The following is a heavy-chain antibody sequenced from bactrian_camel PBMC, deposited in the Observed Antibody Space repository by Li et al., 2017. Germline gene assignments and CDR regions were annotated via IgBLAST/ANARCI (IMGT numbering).Heavy chain of an antibody. J-gene: IGHJ4*01. V-gene: IGHV3-2*01. D-gene: IGHD6*01. CDR2: IHTGDGTT. CDR3: AAEPARWYGGMWNCPRGRTSDYNY. CDR1: GFTFSNYY. Sequence: HVQLVESGGGLVQPGGSLRLSCAASGFTFSNYYMSWVRQAPGKGLGWVSSIHTGDGTTYSIDSVKGRFTISKDNAKNTLYLQMNNLKPEDTGVYYCAAEPARWYGGMWNCPRGRTSDYNYWGQGTQVTVS.